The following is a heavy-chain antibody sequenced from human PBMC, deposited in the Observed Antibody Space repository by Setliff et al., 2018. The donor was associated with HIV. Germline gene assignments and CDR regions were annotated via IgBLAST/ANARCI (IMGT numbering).Heavy chain of an antibody. CDR2: VNHSGGA. V-gene: IGHV4-34*01. Sequence: PSETLSLTCAVYGGSFSGYYWSWIRQPPGKGLEWCGEVNHSGGANYNPSLKSRVSISVDTSKRQFHLNVTSVTAADTAVYYCARGIAAAEGYFDYWGQGTLVTVSS. CDR1: GGSFSGYY. D-gene: IGHD6-13*01. CDR3: ARGIAAAEGYFDY. J-gene: IGHJ4*02.